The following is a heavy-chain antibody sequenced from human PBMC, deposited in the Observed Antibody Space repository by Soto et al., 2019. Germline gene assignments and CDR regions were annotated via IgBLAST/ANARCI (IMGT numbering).Heavy chain of an antibody. CDR3: ARRKERSGPHYFDY. D-gene: IGHD6-25*01. Sequence: VASVKVSCKASGDSFTKYDIHWVRQATGQGLEWMGWMNPNTGNTGFAQKFRGRVTLTRNTAISTAYMELSSLRSDDTAVYFCARRKERSGPHYFDYWGQGTLVTVSS. J-gene: IGHJ4*02. CDR2: MNPNTGNT. V-gene: IGHV1-8*01. CDR1: GDSFTKYD.